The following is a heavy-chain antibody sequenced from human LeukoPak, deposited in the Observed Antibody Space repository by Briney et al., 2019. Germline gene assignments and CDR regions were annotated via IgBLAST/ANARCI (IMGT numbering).Heavy chain of an antibody. V-gene: IGHV3-15*01. Sequence: PGGSLRLSCAACGFTFSNAWMSWVRQAPGKGLERVGRIKSKTDGGTTDYAAPVKGRFTISRDDSKNTLYLQMNSLKTEDTAVYYCTTDFMYSSSLIGGYYFDYWGQGTLVTVSS. CDR2: IKSKTDGGTT. CDR1: GFTFSNAW. J-gene: IGHJ4*02. D-gene: IGHD6-13*01. CDR3: TTDFMYSSSLIGGYYFDY.